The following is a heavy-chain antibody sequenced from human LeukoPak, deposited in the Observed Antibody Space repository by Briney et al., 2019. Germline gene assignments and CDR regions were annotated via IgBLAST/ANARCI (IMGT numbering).Heavy chain of an antibody. Sequence: GGSLRLSCAASGLTFSSAWMGWVRQAPGKGLEWVGRIKSRTAGGTTDYAARVKGIFIISRDDSETTVFLHMNSLNTDDSSVSFCTTDRGITDLPLFGNWGQGTLVTVSS. D-gene: IGHD3-10*01. CDR2: IKSRTAGGTT. J-gene: IGHJ4*02. CDR1: GLTFSSAW. V-gene: IGHV3-15*01. CDR3: TTDRGITDLPLFGN.